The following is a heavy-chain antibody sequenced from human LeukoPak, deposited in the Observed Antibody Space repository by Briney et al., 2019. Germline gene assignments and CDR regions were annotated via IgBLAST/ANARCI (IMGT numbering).Heavy chain of an antibody. Sequence: SETLSLTCTVSGGPISSYYWSWIRQPPGKGLEWIGYIFYSGSTNYNPSLKSRVTISVDTSRNQFSLKLSSVTAADTAVYSCARVFDILAGHAGGNWFDPWGQGNLVTVSA. CDR3: ARVFDILAGHAGGNWFDP. CDR1: GGPISSYY. J-gene: IGHJ5*02. CDR2: IFYSGST. V-gene: IGHV4-59*01. D-gene: IGHD3-9*01.